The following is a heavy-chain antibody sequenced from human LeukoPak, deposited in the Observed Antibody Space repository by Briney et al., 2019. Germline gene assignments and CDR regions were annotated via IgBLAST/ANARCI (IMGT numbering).Heavy chain of an antibody. CDR3: ARPLIAARDNWFDP. D-gene: IGHD6-6*01. Sequence: GGSLRLSCAASGFTFSDYYMSWIRQAPGKGLEWVSYISSSGSTIYYADSVKGRFTISRDNAKNSLYLQMNSLRAEDTAVYYCARPLIAARDNWFDPWGQGTLVTVSS. CDR1: GFTFSDYY. J-gene: IGHJ5*02. V-gene: IGHV3-11*04. CDR2: ISSSGSTI.